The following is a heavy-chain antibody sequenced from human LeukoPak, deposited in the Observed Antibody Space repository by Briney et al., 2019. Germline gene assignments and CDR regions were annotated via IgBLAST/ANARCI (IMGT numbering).Heavy chain of an antibody. CDR1: GVSINYGDFY. CDR3: ARVRRDYTDTSGYYFFDY. CDR2: IYYTGST. D-gene: IGHD3-22*01. Sequence: SQTLSLTCTVSGVSINYGDFYWSWIRQPPGKGLEWIGYIYYTGSTHYTPSLKRRVTISGEASKKQFSLKLTSVTAADTAVYYCARVRRDYTDTSGYYFFDYWGQGTLVTVSS. J-gene: IGHJ4*02. V-gene: IGHV4-30-4*01.